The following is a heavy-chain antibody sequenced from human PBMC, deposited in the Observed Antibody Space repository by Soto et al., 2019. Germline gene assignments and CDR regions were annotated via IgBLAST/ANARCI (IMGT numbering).Heavy chain of an antibody. J-gene: IGHJ6*03. Sequence: QVQLVQSGAEVKKPGASVKVSCKASGYTFSDYYIHWMRQAPGQGLEWMVWINPNSGGTKYAHKFQGWVTMTRDTSIKTAYMELSRLTSDDTAVYYCARESGGATATLDYYYFYMDVWGKGTTVTVSS. CDR2: INPNSGGT. V-gene: IGHV1-2*04. CDR1: GYTFSDYY. CDR3: ARESGGATATLDYYYFYMDV. D-gene: IGHD5-12*01.